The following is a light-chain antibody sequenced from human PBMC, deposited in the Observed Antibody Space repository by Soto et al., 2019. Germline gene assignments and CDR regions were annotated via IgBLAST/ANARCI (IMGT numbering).Light chain of an antibody. CDR3: QQYNSFST. J-gene: IGKJ1*01. CDR2: AAS. CDR1: QGISSY. V-gene: IGKV1-9*01. Sequence: IQLTQSPSSVSASVGDRVTITCRASQGISSYLTWYQQKPGKAPKLLIYAASTLQSGVPSRFSGSGSGTDFTLTISSLQPDDFATYYCQQYNSFSTFGQGTKVDIK.